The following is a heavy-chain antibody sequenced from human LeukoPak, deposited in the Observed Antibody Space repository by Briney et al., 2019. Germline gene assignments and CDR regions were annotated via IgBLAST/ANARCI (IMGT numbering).Heavy chain of an antibody. CDR3: AKKPAAIAFYYYYMDV. J-gene: IGHJ6*03. D-gene: IGHD2-2*02. V-gene: IGHV3-23*01. Sequence: PGGSLRLSCAASGFTFSNYAMSWVRQAPGRGLEWVSAISGSGGSTYYADSVKGQFTISRDNSKNTLHLQMNSLRAEDTAVYYCAKKPAAIAFYYYYMDVWGKGTTVTVSS. CDR1: GFTFSNYA. CDR2: ISGSGGST.